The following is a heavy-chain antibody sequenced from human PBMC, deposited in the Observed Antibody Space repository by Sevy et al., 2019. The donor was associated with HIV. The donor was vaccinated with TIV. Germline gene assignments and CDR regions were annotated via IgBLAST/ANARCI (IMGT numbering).Heavy chain of an antibody. CDR1: RYSLSEIS. Sequence: ASVKVSCKVSRYSLSEISMHWVRQAPGKGLEWIGGFDPEDGEKIYAQMFQGRVTMTEDTSTDTAYMELRRLTSEDTAVYYCATLDFWSDHPFYGTDVWGQGTTVTVSS. CDR3: ATLDFWSDHPFYGTDV. D-gene: IGHD3-3*01. CDR2: FDPEDGEK. V-gene: IGHV1-24*01. J-gene: IGHJ6*02.